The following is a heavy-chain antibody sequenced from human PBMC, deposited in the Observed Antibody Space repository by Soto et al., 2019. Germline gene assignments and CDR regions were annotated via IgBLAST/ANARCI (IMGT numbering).Heavy chain of an antibody. J-gene: IGHJ4*02. V-gene: IGHV4-30-4*01. CDR3: ARLRVGDGTLKY. Sequence: QVQLQESGPGLVKPSQTLSLTCTVSGGSISSGDYYWSWIRQPPGKGLEWIGYIYYSGSTYYNPSLKSRXXIXVXKSKNQFSLKLSSVTAADTAVYYCARLRVGDGTLKYWGQGTLVTVSS. CDR2: IYYSGST. CDR1: GGSISSGDYY. D-gene: IGHD1-1*01.